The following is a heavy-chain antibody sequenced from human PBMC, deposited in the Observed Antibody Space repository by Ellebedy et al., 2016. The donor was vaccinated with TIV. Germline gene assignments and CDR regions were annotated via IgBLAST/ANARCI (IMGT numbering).Heavy chain of an antibody. V-gene: IGHV1-2*02. CDR1: GYTFTGYY. CDR2: INPNSGGT. J-gene: IGHJ4*02. D-gene: IGHD6-13*01. Sequence: ASVKVSCKASGYTFTGYYMHWVRQAPGQGLEWMGWINPNSGGTNYAQKLQGRVTMTTDTSTSTAYMELRSLRSDDTAVYYCARGLKLGPTRYDYWGQGTLVTVSS. CDR3: ARGLKLGPTRYDY.